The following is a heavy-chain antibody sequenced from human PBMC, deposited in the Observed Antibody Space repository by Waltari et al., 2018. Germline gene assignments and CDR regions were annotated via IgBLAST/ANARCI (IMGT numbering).Heavy chain of an antibody. CDR3: ARAHRWPNPNKYFDY. Sequence: QVQLQESGPGLVKPSETLSLACTVPGGSIRRYSLSWHGHPPGKGLEWIGYIYYSGSTNYNPSLKSRVTISVDTSKNQFSLKLSSVTAADTAVYYCARAHRWPNPNKYFDYWGQGTLVTVSS. J-gene: IGHJ4*02. V-gene: IGHV4-59*01. CDR1: GGSIRRYS. CDR2: IYYSGST. D-gene: IGHD6-13*01.